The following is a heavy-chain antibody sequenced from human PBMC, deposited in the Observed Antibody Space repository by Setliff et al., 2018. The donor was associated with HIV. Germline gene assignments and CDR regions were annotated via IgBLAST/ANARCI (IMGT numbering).Heavy chain of an antibody. J-gene: IGHJ6*03. V-gene: IGHV1-18*01. Sequence: ASVKVSCKASGYTFTSYGISWVRQAPGQGLEWMGWISAYNGNTNYAQKLQGRVTMTTDTSISTAYMELSSLRSEDTAVYYCARGIKLVGGVIVGSMDVWGKGTTVTVSS. CDR2: ISAYNGNT. D-gene: IGHD3-16*02. CDR3: ARGIKLVGGVIVGSMDV. CDR1: GYTFTSYG.